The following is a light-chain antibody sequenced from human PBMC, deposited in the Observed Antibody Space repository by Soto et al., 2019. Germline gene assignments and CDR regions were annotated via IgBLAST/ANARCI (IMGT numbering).Light chain of an antibody. CDR3: SSYTSSSTRV. V-gene: IGLV2-14*01. J-gene: IGLJ1*01. CDR1: SSDVGGYNY. Sequence: QSALTQPASVSGSPGQSITISCTGTSSDVGGYNYVSWYQQHPGKAPNLMIYDVSNRPSGVSNRFSGSKSGNTASLTISGLRAEDEADYFCSSYTSSSTRVFGTGTKLTVL. CDR2: DVS.